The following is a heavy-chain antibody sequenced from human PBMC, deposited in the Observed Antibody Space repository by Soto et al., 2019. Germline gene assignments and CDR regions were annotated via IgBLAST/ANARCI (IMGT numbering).Heavy chain of an antibody. CDR2: INPSGGST. V-gene: IGHV1-46*01. J-gene: IGHJ4*02. D-gene: IGHD3-22*01. Sequence: VASVKVSCEASGYTLIMYYIHWMRQAPGQGLEWMGLINPSGGSTTYAQKFQGRVTMTRDTSTSTVYMDLSSLRSEDTAVYYCARSPYSSGYYYAIDYWGQGTQVTVSS. CDR3: ARSPYSSGYYYAIDY. CDR1: GYTLIMYY.